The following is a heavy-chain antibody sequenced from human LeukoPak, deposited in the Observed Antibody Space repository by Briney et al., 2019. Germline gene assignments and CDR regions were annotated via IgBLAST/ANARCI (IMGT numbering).Heavy chain of an antibody. CDR1: GFTFSDYP. D-gene: IGHD4-17*01. CDR3: AKQYGDYAGEAFDI. V-gene: IGHV3-23*01. Sequence: GSLRLSCAASGFTFSDYPISWVRQAPGKGLEWVSTISGSGANTHYADSVKGRFTISRDNSKDTVFLQMNSLRAGDTAVYYCAKQYGDYAGEAFDIWGQGTMVTVSS. CDR2: ISGSGANT. J-gene: IGHJ3*02.